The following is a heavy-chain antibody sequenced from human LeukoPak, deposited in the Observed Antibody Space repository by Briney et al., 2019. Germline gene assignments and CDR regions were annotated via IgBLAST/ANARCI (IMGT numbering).Heavy chain of an antibody. CDR3: ARDYGAYYDILTGHSGAFDI. CDR2: IIPIFGTA. J-gene: IGHJ3*02. CDR1: GGTFSSYA. V-gene: IGHV1-69*01. Sequence: SVKVSCKASGGTFSSYAISWVQQAPGQGLEWMGGIIPIFGTANYAQKFQGRVTITADESTSTAYMELSSLRSEDTAVYYCARDYGAYYDILTGHSGAFDIWGQGTMVTVSS. D-gene: IGHD3-9*01.